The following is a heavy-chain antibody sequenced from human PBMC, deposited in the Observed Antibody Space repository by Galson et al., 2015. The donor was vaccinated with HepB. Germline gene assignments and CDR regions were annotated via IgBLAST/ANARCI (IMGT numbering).Heavy chain of an antibody. J-gene: IGHJ3*02. CDR2: ISSGGTYI. CDR3: TRSRRSGDYLSDTFDI. Sequence: SLRLSCAASGFTFRTYTVNWVRRAPGKGLEWVSSISSGGTYIYYADSVTGRFTISRDNAGNSLYLQMNSLTAEDTALYYCTRSRRSGDYLSDTFDIWGQGSMVTVSS. CDR1: GFTFRTYT. D-gene: IGHD4-17*01. V-gene: IGHV3-21*01.